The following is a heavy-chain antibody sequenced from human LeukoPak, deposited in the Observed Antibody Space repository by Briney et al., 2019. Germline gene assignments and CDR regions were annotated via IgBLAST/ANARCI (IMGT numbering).Heavy chain of an antibody. CDR2: IYYSGST. D-gene: IGHD6-19*01. J-gene: IGHJ4*02. V-gene: IGHV4-59*12. CDR1: GGSISSYY. Sequence: PSETLSLTCTVSGGSISSYYWSWIRQPPGKGLEWIGYIYYSGSTNYNPSLKSRVTISVDTSKNQFSLKLSSVTAADTAVYYCARLGWRDYWGQGTLVTVSS. CDR3: ARLGWRDY.